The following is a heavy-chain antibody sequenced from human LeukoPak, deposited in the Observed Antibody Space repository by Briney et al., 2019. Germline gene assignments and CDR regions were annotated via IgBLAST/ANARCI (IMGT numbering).Heavy chain of an antibody. CDR2: IYYSGST. V-gene: IGHV4-39*07. CDR1: GGSISSSSYY. CDR3: ASLSRSGSYPDY. Sequence: SETLSLTCTVSGGSISSSSYYWGWIRQPPGKGLEWIGSIYYSGSTYYNPSLKSRVTISVDTSKNQCSLKLSSVTAADTAVYYCASLSRSGSYPDYWGQGTLVTVSS. J-gene: IGHJ4*02. D-gene: IGHD1-26*01.